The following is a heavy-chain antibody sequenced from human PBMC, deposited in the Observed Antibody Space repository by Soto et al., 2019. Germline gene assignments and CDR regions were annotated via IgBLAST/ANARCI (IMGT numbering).Heavy chain of an antibody. V-gene: IGHV1-18*01. CDR1: GYTFTRSG. D-gene: IGHD1-1*01. CDR3: AREPKLERSFDP. Sequence: ASVKVSCKASGYTFTRSGISWVRQAPGQGLEWMGWISTYNGNTNYAQKLQGRVTMTTDTSTSTAYMELRSLRSDDTAVYYCAREPKLERSFDPWGQGTLVTVSS. CDR2: ISTYNGNT. J-gene: IGHJ5*02.